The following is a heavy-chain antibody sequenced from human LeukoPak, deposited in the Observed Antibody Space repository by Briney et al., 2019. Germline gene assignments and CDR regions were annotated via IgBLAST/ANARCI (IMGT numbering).Heavy chain of an antibody. CDR1: GFTFSSYW. CDR3: ARVTAVAGTSVGVDA. Sequence: GGSLRLSCAASGFTFSSYWMNWVRQAPGKGLEWISYTSRSSSTIYYADSVKGRFTISRDNAKNTLYLQMNSLRAEDTAVYYCARVTAVAGTSVGVDAWGQGILVTVS. D-gene: IGHD6-19*01. J-gene: IGHJ4*02. CDR2: TSRSSSTI. V-gene: IGHV3-48*04.